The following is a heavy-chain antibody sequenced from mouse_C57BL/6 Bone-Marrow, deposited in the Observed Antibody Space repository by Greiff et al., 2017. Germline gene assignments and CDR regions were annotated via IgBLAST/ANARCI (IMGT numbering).Heavy chain of an antibody. D-gene: IGHD1-1*01. CDR1: GFTFSDYG. Sequence: EVKVVESGGGLVKPGGSLKLSCAASGFTFSDYGMHWVRQAPEMGLEWVAYISSGSSTIYYADTVKGRFTISRDNAKNTLFLQMTSLRSEDTAMYYCARLLYYYGSSPFDYWGQGTTLTVSS. V-gene: IGHV5-17*01. J-gene: IGHJ2*01. CDR2: ISSGSSTI. CDR3: ARLLYYYGSSPFDY.